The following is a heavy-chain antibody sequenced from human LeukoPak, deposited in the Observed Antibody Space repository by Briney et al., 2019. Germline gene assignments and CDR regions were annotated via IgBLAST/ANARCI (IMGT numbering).Heavy chain of an antibody. Sequence: HSGGSLRLSCAASGFTFSGSALPWVRQASGKGLEWVGRIRSTANGYATAYAASVKGRFTISRDDSKDTAYLQMDSLKTEDTAVYYCTGNYYGSGSYADFDYWGQGTLVTVSS. J-gene: IGHJ4*02. V-gene: IGHV3-73*01. D-gene: IGHD3-10*01. CDR2: IRSTANGYAT. CDR3: TGNYYGSGSYADFDY. CDR1: GFTFSGSA.